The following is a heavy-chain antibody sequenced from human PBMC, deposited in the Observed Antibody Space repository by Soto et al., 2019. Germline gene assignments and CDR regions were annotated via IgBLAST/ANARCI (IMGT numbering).Heavy chain of an antibody. D-gene: IGHD3-22*01. V-gene: IGHV3-74*01. J-gene: IGHJ4*02. CDR3: ARATMIALLTN. CDR2: INTDGSGT. CDR1: GFTFSSDW. Sequence: GGSLRLSCAASGFTFSSDWMHWVRQAPGKGLVWVSRINTDGSGTYYADSVKGRFTISRDNSKNTLYLQMNSLRAEDTAVYYCARATMIALLTNWGQGTLVTVSS.